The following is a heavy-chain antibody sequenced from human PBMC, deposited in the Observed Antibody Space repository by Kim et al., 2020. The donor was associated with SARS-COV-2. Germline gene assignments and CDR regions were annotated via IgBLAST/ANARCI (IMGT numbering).Heavy chain of an antibody. J-gene: IGHJ6*02. Sequence: GGSLRLSCSASGFTFSSYAMHWVRQAPGKGLEYVSAISSNGGSTYYADSVKGRFTISRDNSKNTLYLQMSSLRAEDTAVYYCVTGTYYDFWSGYYGMDVWAKGPRSPSP. CDR2: ISSNGGST. CDR3: VTGTYYDFWSGYYGMDV. CDR1: GFTFSSYA. D-gene: IGHD3-3*01. V-gene: IGHV3-64D*09.